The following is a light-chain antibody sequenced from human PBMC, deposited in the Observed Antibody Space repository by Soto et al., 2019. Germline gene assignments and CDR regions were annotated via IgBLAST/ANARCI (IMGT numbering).Light chain of an antibody. J-gene: IGKJ5*01. Sequence: EIVLTQSPGTLSLSPGERAPLSCRASQSVSSSYFAWYQQKPGQAPRLLIYGASSRTTGIPDSFSGSGSGTDFPLTISRLEPEDVAVYYCQQYGSSPTFGQGTRLEIK. CDR2: GAS. CDR1: QSVSSSY. V-gene: IGKV3-20*01. CDR3: QQYGSSPT.